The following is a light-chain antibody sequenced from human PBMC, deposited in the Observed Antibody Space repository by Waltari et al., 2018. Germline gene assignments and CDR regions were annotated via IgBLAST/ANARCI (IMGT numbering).Light chain of an antibody. J-gene: IGKJ4*01. CDR1: QSVLYSSNNKNY. CDR3: QQYYSTPPLT. CDR2: WAS. V-gene: IGKV4-1*01. Sequence: DIVMTQSPDSLAVSLGERATINCKSSQSVLYSSNNKNYLAWYQQKPGQPPKLLIYWASTRESGVPDRFSGSGSGTDFTLTISSLQAEDVAVYYYQQYYSTPPLTFGGGTKVEIK.